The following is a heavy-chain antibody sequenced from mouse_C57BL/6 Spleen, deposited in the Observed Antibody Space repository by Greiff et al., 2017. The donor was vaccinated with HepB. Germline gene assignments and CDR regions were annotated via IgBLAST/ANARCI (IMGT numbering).Heavy chain of an antibody. CDR2: ISYDGSN. Sequence: ESGPGLVKPSQSLSLTCSVTGYSITSGYYWNWIRQFPGNKLEWMGYISYDGSNNYNPSLKNRISITRDTSKNQFFLKLNSVTTEDTATYYCARWIYYDYDGYFDYWGQGTTLTVSS. J-gene: IGHJ2*01. CDR1: GYSITSGYY. CDR3: ARWIYYDYDGYFDY. D-gene: IGHD2-4*01. V-gene: IGHV3-6*01.